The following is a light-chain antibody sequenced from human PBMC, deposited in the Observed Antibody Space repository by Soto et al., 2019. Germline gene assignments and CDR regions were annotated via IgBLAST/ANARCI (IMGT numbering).Light chain of an antibody. V-gene: IGKV3-15*01. CDR1: QYINTR. CDR2: GAS. Sequence: EIVLTQSPATLSSFPGDRVTLSCRASQYINTRLAWYQHRPGQAPRLLIYGASTRATGIPARFSGSGSGTEFTLTISSLQSEDFAVYYCHQYNNWPPWTFGQGTKVDIK. J-gene: IGKJ1*01. CDR3: HQYNNWPPWT.